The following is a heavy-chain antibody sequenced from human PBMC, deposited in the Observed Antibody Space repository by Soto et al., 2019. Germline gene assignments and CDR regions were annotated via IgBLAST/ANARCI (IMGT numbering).Heavy chain of an antibody. V-gene: IGHV1-69*01. CDR2: IIPLFGTT. J-gene: IGHJ5*02. CDR3: ARAHGSSWYNWFDP. Sequence: QEHLAQSGPEVKEPGSSVRVSCTASGDTFSNYAINWVRQAPGQGLEWVGGIIPLFGTTNYAQKFRGRVTITADESTSTAYMEMSSLRFEDTAVYYCARAHGSSWYNWFDPWGQGTLVTVSS. CDR1: GDTFSNYA. D-gene: IGHD6-13*01.